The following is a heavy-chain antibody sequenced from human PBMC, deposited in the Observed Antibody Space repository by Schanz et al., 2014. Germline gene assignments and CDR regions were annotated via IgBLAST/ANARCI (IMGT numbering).Heavy chain of an antibody. Sequence: EVQLLESGGGLVQPGGSLRLSCAASGFTFRGYAMSWVRQAPGKGLEWVSAISGGGGTTYYTDSVKGRFTISRDNSKNTLYLQMNSLRPEDTAVYYCAKYRGYYRVSGSYRELEYWGQGTLVTVSS. CDR3: AKYRGYYRVSGSYRELEY. J-gene: IGHJ4*02. CDR1: GFTFRGYA. CDR2: ISGGGGTT. V-gene: IGHV3-23*01. D-gene: IGHD3-10*01.